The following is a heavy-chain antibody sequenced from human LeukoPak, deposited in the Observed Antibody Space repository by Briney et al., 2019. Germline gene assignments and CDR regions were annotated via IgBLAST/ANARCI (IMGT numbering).Heavy chain of an antibody. V-gene: IGHV3-23*01. CDR2: TSDRGDYT. CDR1: GFTFTSHS. CDR3: AKETSSGNFVTLDC. D-gene: IGHD1-26*01. Sequence: GGSLRLSCAASGFTFTSHSMSWVRQAPGKGLEWVSGTSDRGDYTYYADSVKGRFTISRDNSKNTLYLQMNSLRAEDTAVYYCAKETSSGNFVTLDCWGQGTLVTVSS. J-gene: IGHJ4*02.